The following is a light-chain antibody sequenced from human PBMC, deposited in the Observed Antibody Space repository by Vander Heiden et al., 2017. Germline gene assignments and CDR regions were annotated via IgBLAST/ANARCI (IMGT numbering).Light chain of an antibody. CDR1: QSVFYSSNNKNY. CDR2: WAS. V-gene: IGKV4-1*01. Sequence: DIVMQQSPDSLAVSRGERATINCKSSQSVFYSSNNKNYLAWYQQKPGQPPKLLIDWASTRASGVPDRFSGSESETDFTLTITSLQAEDVAVYYCQQYYSIPPTFGQGTKLEI. CDR3: QQYYSIPPT. J-gene: IGKJ2*01.